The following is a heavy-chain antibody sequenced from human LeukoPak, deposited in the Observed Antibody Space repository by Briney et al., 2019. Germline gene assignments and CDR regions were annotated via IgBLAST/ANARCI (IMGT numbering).Heavy chain of an antibody. CDR2: IRSKAYGGTE. J-gene: IGHJ4*02. CDR3: VRKRQGDS. V-gene: IGHV3-49*04. Sequence: GGSLRLSCTVSGFTFGDYPMTWVRQSPGRGLEWVGYIRSKAYGGTEAYGTFVRGRFTISRDDSKSTAYLQMNNLTVDDSGVYYCVRKRQGDSWGQGTLVTVSS. CDR1: GFTFGDYP.